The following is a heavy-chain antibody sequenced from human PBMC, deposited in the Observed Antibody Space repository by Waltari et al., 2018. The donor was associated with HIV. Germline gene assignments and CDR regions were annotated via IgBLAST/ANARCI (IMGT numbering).Heavy chain of an antibody. CDR2: LSGSGGST. CDR1: TFSSYA. D-gene: IGHD3-9*01. CDR3: AKVVSRGLRYFDWLAYYFDY. V-gene: IGHV3-23*01. J-gene: IGHJ4*02. Sequence: TFSSYAMSWVRQAPGKGLEWVSALSGSGGSTYYADSVKGRFTISRDNSKNTLYLQMNSLRAEDTAVYYCAKVVSRGLRYFDWLAYYFDYWGQGTLVTVSS.